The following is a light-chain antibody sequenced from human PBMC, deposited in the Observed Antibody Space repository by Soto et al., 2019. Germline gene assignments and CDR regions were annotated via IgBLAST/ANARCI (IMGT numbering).Light chain of an antibody. V-gene: IGKV1-5*01. CDR1: QSISNW. CDR2: HAS. J-gene: IGKJ5*01. CDR3: QLYGDSVT. Sequence: DIQMTQSPSTLPASVVDRVTITCRASQSISNWLAWYQQKPGTAPKVLIYHASNLQSGVPSRFSGSGSGTDFTLTISRLEPEDFAVYFCQLYGDSVTCGQGTRREIK.